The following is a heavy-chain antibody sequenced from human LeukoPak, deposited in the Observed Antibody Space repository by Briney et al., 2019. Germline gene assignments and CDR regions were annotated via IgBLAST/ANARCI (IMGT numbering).Heavy chain of an antibody. CDR1: EFTFGSYD. Sequence: GGSLRLSCAASEFTFGSYDIIWVRQAPGKGLEWVSWITGSGGAVKYTDSVKGRFTISRDNAKKSVYLQMNSLRVEDTAVYYCARNGGGLDYWGQGTLVTVSS. J-gene: IGHJ4*02. CDR3: ARNGGGLDY. CDR2: ITGSGGAV. V-gene: IGHV3-48*03. D-gene: IGHD3-16*01.